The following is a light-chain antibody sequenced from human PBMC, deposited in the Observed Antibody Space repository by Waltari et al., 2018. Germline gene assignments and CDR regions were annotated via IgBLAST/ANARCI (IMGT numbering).Light chain of an antibody. V-gene: IGKV3-15*01. Sequence: EVAMTQSPATLSVSPGERATLSCRASDHVRDNLAWYQQKPGQAPRLLIHGASTRATGIPARFSGSGSGTEFTLTISSLQSGDIAIYYCQQYNNWPGSFGQGTKVQIK. J-gene: IGKJ1*01. CDR3: QQYNNWPGS. CDR2: GAS. CDR1: DHVRDN.